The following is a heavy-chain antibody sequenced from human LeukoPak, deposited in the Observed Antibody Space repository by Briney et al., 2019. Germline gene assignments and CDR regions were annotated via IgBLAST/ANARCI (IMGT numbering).Heavy chain of an antibody. CDR2: TYYSGST. CDR1: GKSISSSSYY. J-gene: IGHJ4*02. Sequence: SETLSLTCTVPGKSISSSSYYWGWIRQPPGKGLEWIGSTYYSGSTYYNPSLKSRVTISVDTSKNQFSLKLSSVTAADTAVYYCARDLTSGIAAAGLDYWGQGTLVTVSS. D-gene: IGHD6-13*01. V-gene: IGHV4-39*02. CDR3: ARDLTSGIAAAGLDY.